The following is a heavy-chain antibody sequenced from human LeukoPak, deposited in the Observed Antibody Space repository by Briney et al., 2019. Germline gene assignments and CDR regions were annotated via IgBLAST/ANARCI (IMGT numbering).Heavy chain of an antibody. CDR3: ARGPRYGSGSYSGWFDP. D-gene: IGHD3-10*01. V-gene: IGHV1-8*01. CDR2: MNPNSGNT. J-gene: IGHJ5*02. Sequence: VASVKVSCKASGYTFTSYDINWVRQATGQGLEWMGWMNPNSGNTGYAQKLQGRVTMTRNTSISTAYMELSSLRSEDTAVYYCARGPRYGSGSYSGWFDPWGQGTLVTVSS. CDR1: GYTFTSYD.